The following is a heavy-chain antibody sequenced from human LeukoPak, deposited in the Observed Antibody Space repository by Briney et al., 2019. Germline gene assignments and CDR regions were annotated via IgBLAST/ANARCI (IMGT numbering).Heavy chain of an antibody. CDR1: GFTFSSHS. CDR2: IKQDGSEK. D-gene: IGHD6-13*01. V-gene: IGHV3-7*01. Sequence: GGSLRLSCAASGFTFSSHSMSWVRQAPGKGLEWVANIKQDGSEKYYVDSVKGRFTISRDNAKNSLYLQMNSLRAEDTAVYYCARDFSSSWYGDTFDPWGQGTLVTVSS. J-gene: IGHJ5*02. CDR3: ARDFSSSWYGDTFDP.